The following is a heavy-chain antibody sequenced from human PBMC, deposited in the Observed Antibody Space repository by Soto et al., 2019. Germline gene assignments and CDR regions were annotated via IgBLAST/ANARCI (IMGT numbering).Heavy chain of an antibody. CDR3: ARHGFSGWHWEYFDY. J-gene: IGHJ4*02. CDR1: GCSISSSSYY. Sequence: QLQLQESGPGLVKPSDTLSLTCTVSGCSISSSSYYWGWIRQPQGKGLEGIGGIDYGGSTYYNPTLKTRVTISVDTSKNQFSLKLSSVTAADTAVYYCARHGFSGWHWEYFDYWGQGTLVTVSS. V-gene: IGHV4-39*01. CDR2: IDYGGST. D-gene: IGHD1-26*01.